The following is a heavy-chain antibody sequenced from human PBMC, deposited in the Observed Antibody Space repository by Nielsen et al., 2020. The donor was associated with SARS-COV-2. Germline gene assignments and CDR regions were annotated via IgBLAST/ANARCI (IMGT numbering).Heavy chain of an antibody. CDR2: TYYRSKWYN. V-gene: IGHV6-1*01. Sequence: WIRQSPSRGLEWLGRTYYRSKWYNDYAVSVKSRITINPDTSKNQFSLQLNSVTPEDTAVYYCAREGRITIFGVVHYYFDYWGQGTLVTVSS. J-gene: IGHJ4*02. CDR3: AREGRITIFGVVHYYFDY. D-gene: IGHD3-3*01.